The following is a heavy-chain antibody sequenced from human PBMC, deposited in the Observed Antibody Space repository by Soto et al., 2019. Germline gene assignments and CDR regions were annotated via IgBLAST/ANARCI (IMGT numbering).Heavy chain of an antibody. J-gene: IGHJ4*02. CDR1: VGTFNTFA. Sequence: QVQLVQSGAEVKKPGSSVKVSCQASVGTFNTFAVSWVRQAPGQGLEWMGGILPIFGPANYAKKFQGRVRITADKSTSTAYMELSNLRSEDTAGEYGARAAQRYFDYWGQGTLVTVSS. CDR3: ARAAQRYFDY. D-gene: IGHD2-2*01. CDR2: ILPIFGPA. V-gene: IGHV1-69*06.